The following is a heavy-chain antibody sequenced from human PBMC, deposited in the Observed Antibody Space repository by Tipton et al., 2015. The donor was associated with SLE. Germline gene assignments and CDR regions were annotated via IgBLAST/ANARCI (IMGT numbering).Heavy chain of an antibody. V-gene: IGHV4-61*02. CDR2: GFASGTT. CDR1: GGSIDTTTYF. J-gene: IGHJ3*02. CDR3: VRELDTFDI. Sequence: TLSLTCTVSGGSIDTTTYFWNWIRQPAGKGLEWIGRGFASGTTDYNPSLKSRVTMSVDTSRNLFSLKLSSVTAADTAVYYCVRELDTFDIWGQGTMVTVSS.